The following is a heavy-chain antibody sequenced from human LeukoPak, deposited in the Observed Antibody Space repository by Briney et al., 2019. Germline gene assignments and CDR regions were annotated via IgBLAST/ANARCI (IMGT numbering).Heavy chain of an antibody. CDR2: IRYTGST. J-gene: IGHJ5*02. CDR3: ARLHALGAEEFDP. CDR1: GGSISGHY. Sequence: SETLSLTCTVSGGSISGHYWSWIRQSPGEGLEWIGYIRYTGSTNYNPSLNSRVTMSVDTPHNQFSLRLTSVTAADTAVYYCARLHALGAEEFDPWGQGALVTVSS. V-gene: IGHV4-59*11. D-gene: IGHD3-16*01.